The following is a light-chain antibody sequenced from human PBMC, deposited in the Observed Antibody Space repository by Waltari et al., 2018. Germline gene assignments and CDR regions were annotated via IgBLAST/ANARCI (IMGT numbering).Light chain of an antibody. CDR2: HAS. J-gene: IGKJ1*01. CDR3: QKYESIPAT. V-gene: IGKV3-20*01. CDR1: QSVSKY. Sequence: ESVLTHSPGTLSLSPGERATLACRASQSVSKYLAWYQQKPGQAPRLLIYHASTRATGIPDRFSGSGSGTDFSLTISRLEPEDFAVYYCQKYESIPATFGQGTKVEIK.